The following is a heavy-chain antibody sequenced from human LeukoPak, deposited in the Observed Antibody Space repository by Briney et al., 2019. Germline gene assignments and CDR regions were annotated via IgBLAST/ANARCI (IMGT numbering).Heavy chain of an antibody. CDR3: AKGYLLAARGDFAY. CDR2: IRGSGGGT. Sequence: GGSLRLSCAASGFPFSSYAMSWVRQAPGKGLGWVSAIRGSGGGTYYADSVKSQFKISRDNSKITLYLHTNSLRAEHTAVYYCAKGYLLAARGDFAYWGQGTRVTVSS. V-gene: IGHV3-23*01. J-gene: IGHJ4*02. CDR1: GFPFSSYA. D-gene: IGHD6-13*01.